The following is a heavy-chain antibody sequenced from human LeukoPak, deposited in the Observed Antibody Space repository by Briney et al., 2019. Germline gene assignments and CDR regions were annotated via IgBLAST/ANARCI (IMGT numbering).Heavy chain of an antibody. Sequence: GGSLRLPCEVSGFTFSYYMMTWVRQAPGEGLEWVANMRTDGSVPSYVDSVKGRFTISRDNAKSSLYLQMNNLRVEDTAVYYCARDKDFTIDYWGQGTLVTVSS. J-gene: IGHJ4*02. CDR3: ARDKDFTIDY. D-gene: IGHD3-10*01. V-gene: IGHV3-7*01. CDR2: MRTDGSVP. CDR1: GFTFSYYM.